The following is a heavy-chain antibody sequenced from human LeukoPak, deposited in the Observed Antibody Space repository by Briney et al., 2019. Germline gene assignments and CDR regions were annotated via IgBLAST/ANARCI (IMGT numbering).Heavy chain of an antibody. J-gene: IGHJ5*02. D-gene: IGHD2/OR15-2a*01. V-gene: IGHV1-69*04. CDR2: IIPILGIA. CDR3: ATVPCLTTKCSPINWFDP. Sequence: SVKVSCKASGGTFSSYAISWVRQAPGQGLEWMGRIIPILGIANYAQKFQGRVTITADKSTSTAYMELSSLRSEDTAVYYCATVPCLTTKCSPINWFDPWGQGALVTVSS. CDR1: GGTFSSYA.